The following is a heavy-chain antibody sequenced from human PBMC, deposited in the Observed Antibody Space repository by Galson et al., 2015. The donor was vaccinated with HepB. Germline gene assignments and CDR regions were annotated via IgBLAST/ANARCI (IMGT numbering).Heavy chain of an antibody. Sequence: SVKVSCKASGYTFNSYGISWVRQAPGQRLEWMGWINTGNGNAKLSQKFQGRLSIARDTFASTVYMELSSLRSEDTAVYYCARSFLEWSRQNWFDPWGQGTLVTVSS. CDR3: ARSFLEWSRQNWFDP. J-gene: IGHJ5*02. D-gene: IGHD3-3*01. V-gene: IGHV1-3*04. CDR1: GYTFNSYG. CDR2: INTGNGNA.